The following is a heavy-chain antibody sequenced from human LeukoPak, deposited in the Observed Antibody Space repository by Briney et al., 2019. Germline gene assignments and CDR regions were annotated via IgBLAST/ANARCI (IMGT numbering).Heavy chain of an antibody. CDR3: ARQGVAGTRDY. Sequence: SETLPLTCTVSGGSISSYYWSWIRQPPGKGLEWIGYIYYSGSTNYNPSLKSRVTISVDTSKNQFSLKLSSVTAADTAVYYCARQGVAGTRDYWGQGTLVTVSS. D-gene: IGHD6-19*01. J-gene: IGHJ4*02. V-gene: IGHV4-59*08. CDR1: GGSISSYY. CDR2: IYYSGST.